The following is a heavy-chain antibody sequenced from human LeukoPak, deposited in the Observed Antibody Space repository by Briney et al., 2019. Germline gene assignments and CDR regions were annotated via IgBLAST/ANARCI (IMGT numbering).Heavy chain of an antibody. J-gene: IGHJ4*02. CDR3: ATGVYYGSGSFFDY. D-gene: IGHD3-10*01. CDR1: GYTLTELS. CDR2: FDPEDGET. Sequence: ASVKVSCKVSGYTLTELSMHWVRQAPGKGLEWMGGFDPEDGETIYAQKFQGRVTMTEDTSTDTAYMELSSLRSEDTAVYYCATGVYYGSGSFFDYWGQGTLVTVSS. V-gene: IGHV1-24*01.